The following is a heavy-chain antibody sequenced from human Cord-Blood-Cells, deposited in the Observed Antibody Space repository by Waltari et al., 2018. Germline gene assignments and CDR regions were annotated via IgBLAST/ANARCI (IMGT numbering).Heavy chain of an antibody. V-gene: IGHV4-34*01. J-gene: IGHJ4*02. CDR3: ATVNYDILTGYYKFDY. CDR2: INHSGST. Sequence: QVQLQQWGAGLLKPSETLSLTCAVYGGSFSGYYWSWIRQPPGKGLEWIGEINHSGSTNYSPSLKSRVTISVDTSKNQFSLKLSSVTAADTAVYYCATVNYDILTGYYKFDYWGQGTLVTVSS. CDR1: GGSFSGYY. D-gene: IGHD3-9*01.